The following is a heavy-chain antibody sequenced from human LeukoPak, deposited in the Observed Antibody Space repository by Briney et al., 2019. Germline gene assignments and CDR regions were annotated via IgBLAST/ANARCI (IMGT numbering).Heavy chain of an antibody. CDR1: GATVSSYA. Sequence: ASVKVSCKASGATVSSYAISWVRQAPGQGLEWMGRIIPILGIANYAQKFQGRLTMTEDKSTRTAYMELSSLRSEDTAVYYCARDQGHVRDGYNHFDNWGQGTLVTVSS. CDR3: ARDQGHVRDGYNHFDN. V-gene: IGHV1-69*04. CDR2: IIPILGIA. D-gene: IGHD5-24*01. J-gene: IGHJ4*02.